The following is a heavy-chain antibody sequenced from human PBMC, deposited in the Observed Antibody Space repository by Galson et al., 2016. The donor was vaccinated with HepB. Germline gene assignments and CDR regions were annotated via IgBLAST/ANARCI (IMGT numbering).Heavy chain of an antibody. V-gene: IGHV1-18*01. CDR1: GYTFTSYG. Sequence: SVKVSCKASGYTFTSYGISWVRQAPGQGLERMGWISAYNANTNYAQKLQGRVTMTTDTSTSTAYMELRSLRFDDTAVYYCARGPSLVTEYSNNWPHFDNWGQGNLVTGSS. J-gene: IGHJ4*02. CDR3: ARGPSLVTEYSNNWPHFDN. CDR2: ISAYNANT. D-gene: IGHD6-13*01.